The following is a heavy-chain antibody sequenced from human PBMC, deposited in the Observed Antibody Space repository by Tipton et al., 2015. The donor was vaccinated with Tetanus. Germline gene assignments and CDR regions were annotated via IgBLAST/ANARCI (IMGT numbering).Heavy chain of an antibody. CDR3: ARGVWSPLYNWFDP. Sequence: TLSLTCAVSGGSISSSNWWSWVRQPPGKGLEWIGEIYHSGSTNYNPSLKSRVTISVDKSKNQFSLKLSSVTAADTAVYYCARGVWSPLYNWFDPWGQGTLVTVSS. CDR2: IYHSGST. D-gene: IGHD1-26*01. V-gene: IGHV4-4*02. CDR1: GGSISSSNW. J-gene: IGHJ5*02.